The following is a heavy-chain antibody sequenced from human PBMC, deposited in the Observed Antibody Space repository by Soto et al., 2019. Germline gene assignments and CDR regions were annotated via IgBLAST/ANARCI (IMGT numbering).Heavy chain of an antibody. CDR2: IYPGDSDT. D-gene: IGHD1-26*01. J-gene: IGHJ6*02. CDR1: GYTFSNYW. Sequence: GESLKISCKGSGYTFSNYWIVWVRQMPGKGLEWMGIIYPGDSDTRYSPSFQGQVTISADKSISTAYLQWSSLKASDTAMYYCARHKGAMESYYYYGMDVWGQGTTVTVSS. V-gene: IGHV5-51*01. CDR3: ARHKGAMESYYYYGMDV.